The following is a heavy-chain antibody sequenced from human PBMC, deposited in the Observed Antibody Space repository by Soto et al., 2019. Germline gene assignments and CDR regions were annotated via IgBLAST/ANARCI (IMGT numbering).Heavy chain of an antibody. J-gene: IGHJ6*02. CDR2: IWYDGSNK. CDR1: GFIFNSYG. D-gene: IGHD2-15*01. Sequence: GGSLRLSCAASGFIFNSYGMHWVRQAPGKGLEWVASIWYDGSNKYYADSVKGRFTISRDNSKNTLYLQMNSLRAEDTFVYYCAIVLRPYIPYSPYGMAVWGQGTTVTVSS. V-gene: IGHV3-30*02. CDR3: AIVLRPYIPYSPYGMAV.